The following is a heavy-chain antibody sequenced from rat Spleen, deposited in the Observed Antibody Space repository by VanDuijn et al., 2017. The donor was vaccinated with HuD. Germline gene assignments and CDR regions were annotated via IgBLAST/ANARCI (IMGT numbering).Heavy chain of an antibody. CDR2: INSVGST. CDR3: ARPLDY. Sequence: EVQLQESGPGLVKPSQSLSLTCSVTGYSITSIYRWNWIRKFPGNKLEWMGYINSVGSTNYNPSLKSRISITRDTSRNQFFLQVNSVTTEDTATYYCARPLDYWGQGVMVTVSS. CDR1: GYSITSIYR. J-gene: IGHJ2*01. V-gene: IGHV3-3*01.